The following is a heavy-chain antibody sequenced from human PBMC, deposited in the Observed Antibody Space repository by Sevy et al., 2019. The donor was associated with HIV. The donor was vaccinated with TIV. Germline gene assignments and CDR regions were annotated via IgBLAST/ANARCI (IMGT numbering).Heavy chain of an antibody. J-gene: IGHJ3*02. CDR3: AEVGRQWLSPSAFDI. Sequence: GGSLRLSCAASGFTFSSYAMSWVRQAPGKGLEWVSAISGSGGSTYYADSVKGRFTISRDNSKNTLYLQMNSLRAEDTAVYYCAEVGRQWLSPSAFDIWGQGTMVTVSS. CDR2: ISGSGGST. V-gene: IGHV3-23*01. CDR1: GFTFSSYA. D-gene: IGHD6-19*01.